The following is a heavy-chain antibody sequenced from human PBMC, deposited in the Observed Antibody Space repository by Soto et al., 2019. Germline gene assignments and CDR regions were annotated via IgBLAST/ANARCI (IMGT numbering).Heavy chain of an antibody. D-gene: IGHD4-17*01. J-gene: IGHJ3*02. CDR2: IYYSGST. Sequence: QVQLQESGPGLVKPSQTLSLTCTVSGGSISSGDYYWSWIRQPPGKGLEWIGYIYYSGSTYYNPSLKSRVXTSXDXSKNQFSLKLSSVTAAATAVYYCARAPVTTLDAFDIWGQGTMVTVSS. CDR1: GGSISSGDYY. CDR3: ARAPVTTLDAFDI. V-gene: IGHV4-30-4*01.